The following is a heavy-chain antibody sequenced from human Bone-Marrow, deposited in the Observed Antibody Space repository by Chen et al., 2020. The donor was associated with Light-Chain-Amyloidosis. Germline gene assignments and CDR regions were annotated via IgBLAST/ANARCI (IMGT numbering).Heavy chain of an antibody. CDR1: GFTFRKYC. D-gene: IGHD3-22*01. CDR3: ARVDYSDNSGYYERLND. CDR2: SRGSNKYT. J-gene: IGHJ4*02. Sequence: EVQLVESGGGLVKPGGSLRLSCATSGFTFRKYCFSWVRQAPGKGQEWVSSSRGSNKYTFYANSVKGRLTITKDNDERSVYLKMNSLRVEDTAVYYCARVDYSDNSGYYERLNDWGQGTLVTVSS. V-gene: IGHV3-21*01.